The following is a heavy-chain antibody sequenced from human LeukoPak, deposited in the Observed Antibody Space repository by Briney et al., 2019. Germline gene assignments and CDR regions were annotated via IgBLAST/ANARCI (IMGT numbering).Heavy chain of an antibody. V-gene: IGHV1-2*02. J-gene: IGHJ5*02. D-gene: IGHD3-9*01. CDR1: GYTFTGYY. CDR3: ARVRVRYSRPEARFDP. CDR2: INPNSGGT. Sequence: GASVKVSCKASGYTFTGYYMHWVRQAPGQGLEWMGWINPNSGGTNYAQKFQGRVTMTRDTSISTAYMELSRLRSDDTAVYYCARVRVRYSRPEARFDPWGQGTLVTVSS.